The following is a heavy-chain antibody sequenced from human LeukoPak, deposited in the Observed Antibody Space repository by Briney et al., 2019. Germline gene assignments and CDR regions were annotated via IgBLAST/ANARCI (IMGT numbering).Heavy chain of an antibody. D-gene: IGHD2-2*01. Sequence: GGSLRLSCAASGFTFSSQAMSWVRQAPGKGLEWVSSISGSGGSTFYADSVKGRFTVSRDNSKNTLFLQMNSLRVEDTAVYYCARGGDIVVVPAAMSLDYWGQGTLVTVSS. CDR1: GFTFSSQA. J-gene: IGHJ4*02. V-gene: IGHV3-23*01. CDR3: ARGGDIVVVPAAMSLDY. CDR2: ISGSGGST.